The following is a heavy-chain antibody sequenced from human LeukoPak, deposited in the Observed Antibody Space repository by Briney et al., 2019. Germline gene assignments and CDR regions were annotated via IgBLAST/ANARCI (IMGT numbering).Heavy chain of an antibody. J-gene: IGHJ6*02. V-gene: IGHV3-23*01. D-gene: IGHD3-10*01. CDR2: ISGSGGST. Sequence: GGSLRLSCAASGFTVSSNYMSWVRQAPGKGLEWVSAISGSGGSTYYADSVKGRFTISRDNSKNTLYLQMNSLRAEDTAVYYCAKHSQTFYYGSGSYSYGMDVWGQGTTVSVSS. CDR3: AKHSQTFYYGSGSYSYGMDV. CDR1: GFTVSSNY.